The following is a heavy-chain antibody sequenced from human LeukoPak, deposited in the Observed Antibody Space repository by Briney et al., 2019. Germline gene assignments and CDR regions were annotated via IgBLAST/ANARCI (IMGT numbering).Heavy chain of an antibody. J-gene: IGHJ4*02. CDR1: GGSISSGDYY. CDR3: ARAPLLRFFYYFDY. D-gene: IGHD3-3*01. CDR2: IYYSGST. Sequence: SQTLCLTCTVSGGSISSGDYYWSWIRQPPGKGLEWIGYIYYSGSTYYNPSLKSRVTISVDTSKNQFSLKLSSVTAADTAVYYCARAPLLRFFYYFDYWGQGTLVTVSS. V-gene: IGHV4-30-4*08.